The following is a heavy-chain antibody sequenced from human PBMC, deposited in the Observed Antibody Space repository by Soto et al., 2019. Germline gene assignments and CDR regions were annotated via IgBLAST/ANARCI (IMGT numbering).Heavy chain of an antibody. V-gene: IGHV3-33*01. D-gene: IGHD5-12*01. CDR1: GFTFSSSG. Sequence: QVQLVESGGGVVQPGRSLRLSCAASGFTFSSSGMHWVRQAPGKGLEWVAVIWYDGSNKYYADSVKGRFTISRDNSKNTLYLQMNSLRAEDTAVYYCARGSGYDQYYFDYWGQGTLVTVSS. CDR2: IWYDGSNK. J-gene: IGHJ4*02. CDR3: ARGSGYDQYYFDY.